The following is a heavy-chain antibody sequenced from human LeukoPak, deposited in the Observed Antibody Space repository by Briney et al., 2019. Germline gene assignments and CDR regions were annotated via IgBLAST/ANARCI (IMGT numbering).Heavy chain of an antibody. CDR2: IYSGGST. V-gene: IGHV3-53*01. Sequence: PGGSLRLSCAASGFTVSSNYMSWVRQAPGKGMEWVSVIYSGGSTYYADSVKGRFTISRDNSKNTLYLQMNSLRAEDTAVYYCAKDYSLGFDSSGYHDAFDIWGQGTMVTVSS. CDR1: GFTVSSNY. CDR3: AKDYSLGFDSSGYHDAFDI. J-gene: IGHJ3*02. D-gene: IGHD3-22*01.